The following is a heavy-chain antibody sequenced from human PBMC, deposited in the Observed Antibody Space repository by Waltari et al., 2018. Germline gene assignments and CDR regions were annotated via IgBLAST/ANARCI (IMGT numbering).Heavy chain of an antibody. CDR2: IGHRGST. CDR3: ARERSRDFDWLPNVLDV. V-gene: IGHV4-34*02. Sequence: QVQLQQGGAGLLKPSETLSLTCTAHGGSFSGPFWTWIRQAPGKGLEWLGEIGHRGSTHYNPSFRSRVTISVDTSKNQFSLQLNSVTAADTALYYCARERSRDFDWLPNVLDVWGLGTLVTVSS. D-gene: IGHD3-9*01. J-gene: IGHJ3*01. CDR1: GGSFSGPF.